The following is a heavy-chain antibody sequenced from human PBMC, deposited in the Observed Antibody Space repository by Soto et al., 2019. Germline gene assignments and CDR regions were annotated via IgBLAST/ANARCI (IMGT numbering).Heavy chain of an antibody. J-gene: IGHJ6*02. V-gene: IGHV2-5*02. D-gene: IGHD5-18*01. Sequence: QITLKESGPPLVKPTQTLTLTCTFSGFSLSTSGVGVGWIRQPPGKALEWLALIYWDDDKRYSPSLKSRLTITKHTSKNQVVLTMTNMDPVDTSTYYCAHLTSTLRYSYGNYYYGMDVWGQGTTVTVSS. CDR3: AHLTSTLRYSYGNYYYGMDV. CDR2: IYWDDDK. CDR1: GFSLSTSGVG.